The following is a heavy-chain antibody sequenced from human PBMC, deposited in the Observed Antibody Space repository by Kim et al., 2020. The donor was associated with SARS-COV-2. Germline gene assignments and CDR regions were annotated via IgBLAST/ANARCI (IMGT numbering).Heavy chain of an antibody. Sequence: SRVTISVDTSKNQFSLKLSSVTAADTAVYYCARGLSSYSSSWYRGEYFQHWGQGTLVTVSS. D-gene: IGHD6-13*01. CDR3: ARGLSSYSSSWYRGEYFQH. J-gene: IGHJ1*01. V-gene: IGHV4-34*01.